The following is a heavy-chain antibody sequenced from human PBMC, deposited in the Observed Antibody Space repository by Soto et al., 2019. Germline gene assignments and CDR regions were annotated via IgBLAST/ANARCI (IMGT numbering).Heavy chain of an antibody. Sequence: SGPTLVNPTQTLTLTCTFSGFSLSTSGVGVGWIRQPPGKALEWLALIYWDDDKRYSPSLKSRLTITKDTSKNQVVLTMTNMEPVDTATYYCARTRSSWRPSYYYYGMDVWGQGTTVTVSS. D-gene: IGHD6-13*01. CDR1: GFSLSTSGVG. V-gene: IGHV2-5*02. CDR2: IYWDDDK. CDR3: ARTRSSWRPSYYYYGMDV. J-gene: IGHJ6*02.